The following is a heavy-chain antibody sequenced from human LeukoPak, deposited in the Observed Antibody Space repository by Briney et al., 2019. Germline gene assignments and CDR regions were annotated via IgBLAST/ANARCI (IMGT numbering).Heavy chain of an antibody. D-gene: IGHD3-10*01. J-gene: IGHJ4*02. CDR3: ARDYYYGSGSYYFY. V-gene: IGHV3-11*04. Sequence: GGSLRLSCAASGFTVSSNYMSWIRQTPGKGLEWVSYISSSGSTIYYADSVKGRFTISRDNAKNSLYLQMNSLRAEDTAVYYCARDYYYGSGSYYFYWGQGTLVTVSS. CDR2: ISSSGSTI. CDR1: GFTVSSNY.